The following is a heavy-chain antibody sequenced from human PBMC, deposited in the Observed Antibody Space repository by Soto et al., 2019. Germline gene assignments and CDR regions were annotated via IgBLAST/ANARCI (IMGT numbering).Heavy chain of an antibody. V-gene: IGHV3-53*02. D-gene: IGHD5-18*01. J-gene: IGHJ6*02. CDR1: GFSVTNSY. CDR3: ARDWSKFSYNYPYYYAMDA. CDR2: LYSSGTT. Sequence: EVQLVETGGGLIQPGGSLRLSCTVSGFSVTNSYINWVRQAPGKGLEWVSILYSSGTTYYADSVRGRFTVSRDDSKNTLFLHMNSLGADDTAVYYCARDWSKFSYNYPYYYAMDAWGQGTTVTVSS.